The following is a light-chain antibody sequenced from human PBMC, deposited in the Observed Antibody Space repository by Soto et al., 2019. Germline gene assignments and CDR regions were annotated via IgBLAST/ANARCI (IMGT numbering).Light chain of an antibody. CDR2: HAS. CDR1: QSISSC. CDR3: QQYNSYP. J-gene: IGKJ1*01. V-gene: IGKV1-5*01. Sequence: DVRMTQSPATLSASVGDRVTITCRASQSISSCLAWYQQKPGTAPKVLIYHASNLQSGVPSRFSGSGSGTEFTLTISSLQPDDFATYYCQQYNSYPFAQGTKVDIK.